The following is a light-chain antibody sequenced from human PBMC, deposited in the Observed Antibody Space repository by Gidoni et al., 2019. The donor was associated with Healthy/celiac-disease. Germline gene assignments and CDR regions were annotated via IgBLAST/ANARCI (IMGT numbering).Light chain of an antibody. CDR1: KSVSSN. CDR2: GAS. CDR3: QQYNNWPPWT. V-gene: IGKV3-15*01. Sequence: DIVMTQPPATLPVSPGETATLPCRASKSVSSNLAWYQQKPGQAPRLLIYGASTRATGIPARFSGSGSGTEFTLTISSLQSEDFAVYYCQQYNNWPPWTFGQGTKVEIK. J-gene: IGKJ1*01.